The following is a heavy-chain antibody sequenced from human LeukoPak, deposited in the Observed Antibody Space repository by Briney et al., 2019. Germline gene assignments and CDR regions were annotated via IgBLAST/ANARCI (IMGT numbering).Heavy chain of an antibody. CDR2: INTGGTTI. Sequence: GGSPRLSCAASGLTFSDYYMNWIRQAPGKGLEWISYINTGGTTIYYADSVKGRFTISRDDAKNSLYLQMNSLRVEDTALYYCARALTDYWGQGTLVTVSS. CDR3: ARALTDY. V-gene: IGHV3-11*01. CDR1: GLTFSDYY. J-gene: IGHJ4*02.